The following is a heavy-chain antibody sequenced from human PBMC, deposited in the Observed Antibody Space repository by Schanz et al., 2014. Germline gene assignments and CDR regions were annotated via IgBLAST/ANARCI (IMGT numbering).Heavy chain of an antibody. CDR1: GYTLSAYS. D-gene: IGHD3-10*01. Sequence: QVQLVQSGAEVKKPGASVKVSCKASGYTLSAYSLHWVRQAPGQGLEWMGMINPSGGSTTYAEKFLGRVTMTSDTSTSTVYMELSRLRSEDMAVYYCVRAPHYGSGRHLGYWGQGTLVTVSS. V-gene: IGHV1-46*03. CDR3: VRAPHYGSGRHLGY. CDR2: INPSGGST. J-gene: IGHJ4*02.